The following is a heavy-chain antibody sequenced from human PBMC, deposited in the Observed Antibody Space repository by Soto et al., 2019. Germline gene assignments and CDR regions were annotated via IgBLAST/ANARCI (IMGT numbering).Heavy chain of an antibody. Sequence: PSETLSLTCAVYGGSFSGYYWSWIRQPPGKGLEWIGEINHSGSTNYNPSLKSRVTISVDTSKNQFSLKLSSVTAADTAVYYCARAYYGSGSYYHEQTGLPFDYWGQGTLVTVSS. D-gene: IGHD3-10*01. J-gene: IGHJ4*02. V-gene: IGHV4-34*01. CDR3: ARAYYGSGSYYHEQTGLPFDY. CDR2: INHSGST. CDR1: GGSFSGYY.